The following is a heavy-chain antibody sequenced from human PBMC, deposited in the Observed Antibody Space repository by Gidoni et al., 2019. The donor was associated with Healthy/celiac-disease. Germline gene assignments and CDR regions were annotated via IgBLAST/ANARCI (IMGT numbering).Heavy chain of an antibody. CDR1: GGSISSSY. D-gene: IGHD7-27*01. J-gene: IGHJ5*02. CDR2: IYYSGST. CDR3: ARHALANWESGGWFDP. V-gene: IGHV4-59*08. Sequence: QVQLQESGPGLVKPSETLSLTCTVSGGSISSSYWSWIRQPPGKGLEWIGYIYYSGSTNDNPSLKSRVTISVDTSKNQFSLKLSSVTAADTAVYYCARHALANWESGGWFDPWGQGTLVTVSS.